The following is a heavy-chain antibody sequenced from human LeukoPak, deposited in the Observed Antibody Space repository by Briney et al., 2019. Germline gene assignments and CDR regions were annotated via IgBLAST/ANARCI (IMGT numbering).Heavy chain of an antibody. J-gene: IGHJ3*02. D-gene: IGHD3-22*01. CDR1: GFTFGDYA. Sequence: GGSLRLSCTTSGFTFGDYAMSWVRQAPGKGLEWVSSITSGSSYRFYADSVKGRFTISRDNAKNSLYLQMNSLRAEDTAVYYCARDHRQYYDSSGYYFPEAFDIWGQGTMVTVSS. V-gene: IGHV3-21*01. CDR2: ITSGSSYR. CDR3: ARDHRQYYDSSGYYFPEAFDI.